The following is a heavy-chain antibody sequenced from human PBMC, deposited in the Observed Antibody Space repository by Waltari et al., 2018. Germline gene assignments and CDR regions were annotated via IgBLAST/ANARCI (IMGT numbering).Heavy chain of an antibody. CDR3: ARDVPGIAAAADY. CDR2: MSGSGGST. CDR1: GFTFSSYA. V-gene: IGHV3-23*01. Sequence: EVQLLESGGGLVQPGGSLRLSCAASGFTFSSYAMSWVRQAPGKGLVGVSAMSGSGGSTYYADSVKGRFTISRDNSKNTLYLQMNSLRAEDTAVYYCARDVPGIAAAADYWGQGTLVTVSS. D-gene: IGHD6-13*01. J-gene: IGHJ4*02.